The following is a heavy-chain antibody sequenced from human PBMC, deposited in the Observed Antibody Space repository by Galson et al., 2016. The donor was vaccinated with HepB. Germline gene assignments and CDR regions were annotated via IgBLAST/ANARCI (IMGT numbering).Heavy chain of an antibody. J-gene: IGHJ4*02. CDR1: GFSFSRYA. D-gene: IGHD4-17*01. CDR2: ISYDGSKK. V-gene: IGHV3-30-3*01. Sequence: SLRLSCAASGFSFSRYAMHWVRQAPGKGLEWAAVISYDGSKKYYTDSVKGRFTISRDNSKNTLYLQMNSLRTEDTAVYYCARDISLKNGDYEGDFWGQGTLVTASS. CDR3: ARDISLKNGDYEGDF.